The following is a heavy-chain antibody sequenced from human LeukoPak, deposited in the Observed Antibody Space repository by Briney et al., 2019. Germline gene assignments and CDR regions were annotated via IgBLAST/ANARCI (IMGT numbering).Heavy chain of an antibody. CDR1: GASFSGCY. CDR2: INHSGST. CDR3: ARVLWAARPPGWFDP. D-gene: IGHD6-6*01. J-gene: IGHJ5*02. Sequence: SETLSLTCAVYGASFSGCYWSWVRQPPGKGLEWIGEINHSGSTNYNPSLKSRVTISVDTSKNQFSLKLSSVTAADTAVYYCARVLWAARPPGWFDPWGQGTLVTVSS. V-gene: IGHV4-34*01.